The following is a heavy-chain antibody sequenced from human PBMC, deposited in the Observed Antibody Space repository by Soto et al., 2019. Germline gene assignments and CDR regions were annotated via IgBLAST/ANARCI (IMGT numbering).Heavy chain of an antibody. J-gene: IGHJ6*02. V-gene: IGHV3-30-3*01. D-gene: IGHD2-2*01. CDR1: GFTFSSYA. CDR2: ISYDGSNK. Sequence: QVQLVESGGGVVQPGRSLRLSCAASGFTFSSYAMHWVRQAPGKGLEWVAVISYDGSNKYYADSVKGRFTISRDNSKNTLYLQMNSLRAEDTAVYYCARDLMPHEYYYYYYGMDVWGQGTTVTVSS. CDR3: ARDLMPHEYYYYYYGMDV.